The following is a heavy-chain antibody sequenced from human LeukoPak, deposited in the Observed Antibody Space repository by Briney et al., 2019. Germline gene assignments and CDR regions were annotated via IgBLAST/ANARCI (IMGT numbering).Heavy chain of an antibody. CDR2: IYRSGST. Sequence: SETPSLTCAVSGYSISSGYFWGWIRQPPGKGLEWIGSIYRSGSTYYNPSLKSRVTISVDTSKNQFSLKLSSVTAADTAVYYCAAITRNGGYCIDYWGQGTLVTVSS. D-gene: IGHD4-23*01. J-gene: IGHJ4*02. CDR1: GYSISSGYF. V-gene: IGHV4-38-2*01. CDR3: AAITRNGGYCIDY.